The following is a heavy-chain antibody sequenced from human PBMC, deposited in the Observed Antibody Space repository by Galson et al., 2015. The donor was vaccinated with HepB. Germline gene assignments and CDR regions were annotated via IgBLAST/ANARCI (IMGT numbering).Heavy chain of an antibody. J-gene: IGHJ6*02. CDR3: ARDRVSITGTTWRYYGMDV. D-gene: IGHD1-7*01. CDR2: INPNSGVT. Sequence: SVKVSCKASGYTFSDYLIHWVRQAPGQGLEWMGWINPNSGVTNYAQKFQDRVTMTRDTSISTAYMELSRLISDDTAVYYCARDRVSITGTTWRYYGMDVWGQGTTVTVSS. CDR1: GYTFSDYL. V-gene: IGHV1-2*02.